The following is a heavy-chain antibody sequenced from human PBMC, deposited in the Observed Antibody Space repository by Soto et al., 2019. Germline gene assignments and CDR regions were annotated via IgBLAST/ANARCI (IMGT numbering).Heavy chain of an antibody. Sequence: GGSLRLSCAASGFTFSEYYMSWIRQAPGKGLEWVSDISSSGNTIYYADSVKGRFTISRDNAKNSLYLQMNSLRAEDTAVYYCARGTLTADYGMGVWGQGTTVTVSS. CDR3: ARGTLTADYGMGV. CDR1: GFTFSEYY. V-gene: IGHV3-11*01. J-gene: IGHJ6*02. D-gene: IGHD6-19*01. CDR2: ISSSGNTI.